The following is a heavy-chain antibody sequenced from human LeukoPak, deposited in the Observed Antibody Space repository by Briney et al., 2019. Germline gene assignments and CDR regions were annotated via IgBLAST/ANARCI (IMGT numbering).Heavy chain of an antibody. V-gene: IGHV1-46*01. J-gene: IGHJ4*02. D-gene: IGHD6-13*01. Sequence: GASVKVSCKASGYTFTTYFMHWVRQAPGQGLEWMGYINPNNGGTSYAQKFQGRVTMTRDTSTSTVYMELSSLRSEDTAVYYCAREGFYSSSWYFSRHFDYWGQGTLVIVSS. CDR2: INPNNGGT. CDR1: GYTFTTYF. CDR3: AREGFYSSSWYFSRHFDY.